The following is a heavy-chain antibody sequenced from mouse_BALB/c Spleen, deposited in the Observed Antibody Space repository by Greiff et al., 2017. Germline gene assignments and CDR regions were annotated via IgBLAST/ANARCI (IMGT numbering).Heavy chain of an antibody. Sequence: EVQRVESGAELVKPGASVKLSCTASGFNIKDTYMHWVKQRPEQGLEWIGRIDPANGNTKYDPKFQGKATITADTSSNTAYLQLSSLTSEDTAVYYCARPLYGSSYFYAMDYWGQGTSVTVSS. J-gene: IGHJ4*01. CDR1: GFNIKDTY. D-gene: IGHD1-1*01. CDR3: ARPLYGSSYFYAMDY. V-gene: IGHV14-3*02. CDR2: IDPANGNT.